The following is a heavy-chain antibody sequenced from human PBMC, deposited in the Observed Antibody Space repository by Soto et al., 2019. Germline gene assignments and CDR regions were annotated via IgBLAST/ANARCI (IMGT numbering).Heavy chain of an antibody. V-gene: IGHV4-39*01. CDR1: GGSISSSSYY. J-gene: IGHJ4*02. Sequence: QLQLQESGPGLVKPSETLSLTCTVSGGSISSSSYYWGWIRQPPGKGLEWIGSIYYSGSTYYNPSLKSRVTISVDTSKNQFSLKLSSVTAADTAVYYCARGVLSSSWYRWGGDYYFDYWGQGTLVTVSS. CDR2: IYYSGST. D-gene: IGHD6-13*01. CDR3: ARGVLSSSWYRWGGDYYFDY.